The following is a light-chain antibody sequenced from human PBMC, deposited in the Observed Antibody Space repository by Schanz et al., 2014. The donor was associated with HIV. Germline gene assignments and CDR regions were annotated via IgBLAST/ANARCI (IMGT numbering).Light chain of an antibody. CDR3: CSYAGSSTHV. Sequence: QSALTQPRSVPGSPGQSVTISCTGTSSDIGAYNYISWYQQHPGKAPKLMIYDVSKRPSGVPDRFSGSKSGNTASLTISGLQTEDEADYYCCSYAGSSTHVFGTVTKLTVL. V-gene: IGLV2-11*02. J-gene: IGLJ1*01. CDR1: SSDIGAYNY. CDR2: DVS.